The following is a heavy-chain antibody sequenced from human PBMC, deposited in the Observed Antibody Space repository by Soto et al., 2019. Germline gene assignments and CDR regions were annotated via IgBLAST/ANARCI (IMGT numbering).Heavy chain of an antibody. CDR3: ARGANYYDSSGYLGDFDY. Sequence: PSETLSLTCTVSGGSISSYYWSWIRQPPGKGLEWIGYIYYSGSTNYNPSLESRVTISVDTSKNQFSLKLSSVTAADTAVYYCARGANYYDSSGYLGDFDYWGQGTLVTVSS. D-gene: IGHD3-22*01. CDR2: IYYSGST. V-gene: IGHV4-59*01. CDR1: GGSISSYY. J-gene: IGHJ4*02.